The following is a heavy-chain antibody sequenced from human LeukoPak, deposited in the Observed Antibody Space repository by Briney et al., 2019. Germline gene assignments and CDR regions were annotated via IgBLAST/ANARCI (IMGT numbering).Heavy chain of an antibody. CDR2: INSDGSST. D-gene: IGHD3-22*01. CDR1: GFTFCSYW. Sequence: GGSLRLSCAASGFTFCSYWMHWVRQAPGKGLVWVSRINSDGSSTSYADSVKGRFTISRDNAKNTLYLQMNSLRAEDTAVYYCARDSAAPNYYDSSGYAHDYWGQGTLVTVSS. V-gene: IGHV3-74*01. J-gene: IGHJ4*02. CDR3: ARDSAAPNYYDSSGYAHDY.